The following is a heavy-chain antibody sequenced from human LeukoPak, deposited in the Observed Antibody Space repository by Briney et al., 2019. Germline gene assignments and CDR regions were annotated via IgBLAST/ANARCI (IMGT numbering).Heavy chain of an antibody. CDR1: GGSISSGGYY. CDR3: ARKEIAADENWFDP. J-gene: IGHJ5*02. D-gene: IGHD6-13*01. V-gene: IGHV4-30-2*01. CDR2: IYHSGST. Sequence: PSETLSLTCTVSGGSISSGGYYWSWIRQPPGKGLEWIGYIYHSGSTYYNPSLKSRVTISVDRSKNQFSLKLSSVTAADTAVYYCARKEIAADENWFDPWGQGTLVTVSP.